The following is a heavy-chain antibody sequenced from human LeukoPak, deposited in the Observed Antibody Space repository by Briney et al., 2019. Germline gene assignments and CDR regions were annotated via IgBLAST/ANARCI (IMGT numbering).Heavy chain of an antibody. J-gene: IGHJ4*02. V-gene: IGHV4-38-2*02. CDR2: IYHSGRT. CDR1: GYSISSGYY. CDR3: ARDRSSSWYSFDY. D-gene: IGHD6-13*01. Sequence: SETLSLTCTVSGYSISSGYYWGWIRQPPGKGLEWIGSIYHSGRTFYNPSLKSRVTISVDTSKNQFSLKLSSVTAADTAVYYCARDRSSSWYSFDYWGQGTLVTVSS.